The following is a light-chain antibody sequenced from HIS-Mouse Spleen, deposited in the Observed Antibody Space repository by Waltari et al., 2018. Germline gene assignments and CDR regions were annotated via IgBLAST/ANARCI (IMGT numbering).Light chain of an antibody. CDR1: SGRIASNY. CDR2: EDN. J-gene: IGLJ3*02. CDR3: QSYDSSNSWV. Sequence: NFMLTQPHSVSESPGKTVTISCTGSSGRIASNYLQWYQQRPGSAPTTVIYEDNQRPSGVPDRFSGSIDSSSNSASLTISGLKTEDEADYYCQSYDSSNSWVFGGGTKLTVL. V-gene: IGLV6-57*02.